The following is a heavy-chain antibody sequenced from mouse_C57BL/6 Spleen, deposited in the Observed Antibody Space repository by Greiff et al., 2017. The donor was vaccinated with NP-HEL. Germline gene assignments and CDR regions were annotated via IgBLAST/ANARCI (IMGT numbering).Heavy chain of an antibody. CDR3: TRITTVKGNGYVMDY. J-gene: IGHJ4*01. V-gene: IGHV6-6*01. Sequence: EVMLMESGGGLVQPGGSMKLSCAASGFTFSDAWMDWVRQSPEKGLEWVAEIRNKANNHATYYAVSVKGRFKIARDESKSSVYLQMNSLRAEDTGIYYGTRITTVKGNGYVMDYWGQGTSVTVSS. D-gene: IGHD1-1*01. CDR1: GFTFSDAW. CDR2: IRNKANNHAT.